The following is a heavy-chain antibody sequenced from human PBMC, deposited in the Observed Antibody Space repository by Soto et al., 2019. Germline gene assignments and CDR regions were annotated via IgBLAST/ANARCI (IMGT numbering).Heavy chain of an antibody. CDR3: AGGGDSNYPPPYYYYGMDV. D-gene: IGHD4-4*01. CDR2: IYTSGST. V-gene: IGHV4-4*07. CDR1: GGSISSYY. Sequence: QVQLQESGPGLVKPSETLSLTCTVSGGSISSYYWSWIRQPAGKGLGWIGRIYTSGSTNYNPSLKGRVTMSVDTSKDQFSLKVSSVAAGDTAVYYCAGGGDSNYPPPYYYYGMDVW. J-gene: IGHJ6*01.